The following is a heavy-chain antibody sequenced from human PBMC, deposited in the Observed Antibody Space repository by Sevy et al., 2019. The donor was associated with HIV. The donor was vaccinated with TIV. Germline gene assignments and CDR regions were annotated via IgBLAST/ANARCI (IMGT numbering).Heavy chain of an antibody. Sequence: ASVKVSCKASGGTFSSYAISWVRQAPGQGLEWMGGIIPIFGTANYAQKFHGRVTITADESTSTAYMELSSLRSEDTAVYYCARDGRIAANAFDIWGQGTMVTVSS. CDR2: IIPIFGTA. D-gene: IGHD6-13*01. V-gene: IGHV1-69*13. J-gene: IGHJ3*02. CDR3: ARDGRIAANAFDI. CDR1: GGTFSSYA.